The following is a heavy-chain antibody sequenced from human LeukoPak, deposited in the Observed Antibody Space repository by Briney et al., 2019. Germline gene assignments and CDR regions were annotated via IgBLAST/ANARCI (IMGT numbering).Heavy chain of an antibody. Sequence: ASVKVSCKASGYTFTSYDINWVRQATGQGLEWMGWMNPNSGNTGYAQKVQGRVTMTRNTSISTAYTELSSLRPEDRAVYYCARSYSSGRRGWFDRWGQGTLVTVSS. CDR1: GYTFTSYD. V-gene: IGHV1-8*01. D-gene: IGHD6-19*01. J-gene: IGHJ5*02. CDR3: ARSYSSGRRGWFDR. CDR2: MNPNSGNT.